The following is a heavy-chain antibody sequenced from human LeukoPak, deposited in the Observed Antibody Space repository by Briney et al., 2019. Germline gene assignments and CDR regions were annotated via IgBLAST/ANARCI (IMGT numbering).Heavy chain of an antibody. CDR2: IYYSGST. D-gene: IGHD5-18*01. J-gene: IGHJ4*02. CDR1: GGSISSYY. Sequence: PSETLSLTCTVSGGSISSYYWSWIRQPPGKGLEWIGYIYYSGSTNYNPSLKSRVTISVDTSKNQFSLKLSSVTAADTAVYYCARVAGYSYGYGIDYWGQGTLVTVSS. V-gene: IGHV4-59*01. CDR3: ARVAGYSYGYGIDY.